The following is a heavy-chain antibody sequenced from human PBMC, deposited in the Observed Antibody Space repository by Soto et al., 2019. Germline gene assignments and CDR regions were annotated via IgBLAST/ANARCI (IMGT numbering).Heavy chain of an antibody. CDR2: MEPSTGTT. Sequence: GASVKVSCKASGYSFTSLDINWVRQTAGQGLEWMGWMEPSTGTTGYAQKFQGRVTMTRDTSINTAYMELTTLTSDDTAFYYCARDVSAGVDYWGQGTLVTVSS. J-gene: IGHJ4*02. CDR1: GYSFTSLD. CDR3: ARDVSAGVDY. D-gene: IGHD1-26*01. V-gene: IGHV1-8*01.